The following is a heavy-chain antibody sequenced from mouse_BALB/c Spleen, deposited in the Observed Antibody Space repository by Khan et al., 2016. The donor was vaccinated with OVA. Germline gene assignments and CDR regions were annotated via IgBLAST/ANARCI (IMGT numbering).Heavy chain of an antibody. CDR2: IWGDGST. D-gene: IGHD1-1*01. CDR3: TKFTTDYYSIDY. V-gene: IGHV2-3*01. J-gene: IGHJ4*01. Sequence: QVQLKQSGPGLVAPSQSLSITCSISGFSLTSYGVNWVRQPPGKGLEWLGVIWGDGSTNYHSTIKSRLSIYKDSSKRQIFLTLNSLQTDDTATYYCTKFTTDYYSIDYWGQGTSVTVSS. CDR1: GFSLTSYG.